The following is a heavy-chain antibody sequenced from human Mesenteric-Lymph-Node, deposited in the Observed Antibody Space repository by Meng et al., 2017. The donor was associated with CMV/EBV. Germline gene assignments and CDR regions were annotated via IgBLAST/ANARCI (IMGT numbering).Heavy chain of an antibody. CDR2: MYYRGST. D-gene: IGHD6-13*01. Sequence: SGDSISSNKWWSWVRQPPGNGLEWIGDMYYRGSTNYNPSLKGRVTISVDKSKNQFALTLSSVHAADTAVYYCARRALDSITWPFDSWGQGTLVTVSS. V-gene: IGHV4-4*02. CDR3: ARRALDSITWPFDS. J-gene: IGHJ4*02. CDR1: GDSISSNKW.